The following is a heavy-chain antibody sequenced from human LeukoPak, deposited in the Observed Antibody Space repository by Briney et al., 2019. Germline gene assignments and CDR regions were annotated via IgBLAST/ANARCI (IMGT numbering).Heavy chain of an antibody. CDR3: ARAGGGYCSSTSCYTPPDY. CDR1: GVSISSYY. V-gene: IGHV4-4*07. D-gene: IGHD2-2*01. CDR2: IYTSGST. J-gene: IGHJ4*02. Sequence: SETLSLTCAVSGVSISSYYWSWIRQPAGKGLEWIGRIYTSGSTNYNPSLKSRVTMSVDTSKNQFSLKLSSVTAADTAVYYCARAGGGYCSSTSCYTPPDYWGQGTLVTVSS.